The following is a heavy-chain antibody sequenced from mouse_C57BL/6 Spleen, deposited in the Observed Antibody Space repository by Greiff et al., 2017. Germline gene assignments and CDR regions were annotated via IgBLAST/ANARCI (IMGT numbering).Heavy chain of an antibody. J-gene: IGHJ3*01. CDR1: GYTFTSYT. CDR3: ARSELGFAY. V-gene: IGHV1-4*01. CDR2: INPSSGYT. Sequence: VQLQQSGADLARPGASVKMSCKASGYTFTSYTMQWVKQRPGQGLEWIGYINPSSGYTKYNQKFKDKVTLTADKSSSTAYMQLSSLTSEDSAVYYCARSELGFAYWGQGTLVTVSA.